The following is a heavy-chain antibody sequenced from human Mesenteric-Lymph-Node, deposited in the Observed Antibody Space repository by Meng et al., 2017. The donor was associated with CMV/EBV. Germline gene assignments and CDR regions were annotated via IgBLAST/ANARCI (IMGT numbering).Heavy chain of an antibody. V-gene: IGHV3-66*02. CDR2: IYSGGTT. CDR3: ARDFSYGFDY. Sequence: GESLKISCAASGFTVSVNYMSWVRQAPGKRLEWVSVIYSGGTTYYADSVKGRFTIPRDNSKNTLYLQMNSLRGEDTAVYYCARDFSYGFDYWGQGTLVTVSS. CDR1: GFTVSVNY. J-gene: IGHJ4*02. D-gene: IGHD5-18*01.